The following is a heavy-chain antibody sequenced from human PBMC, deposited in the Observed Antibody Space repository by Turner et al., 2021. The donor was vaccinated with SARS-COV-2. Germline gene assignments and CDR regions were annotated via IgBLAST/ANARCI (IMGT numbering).Heavy chain of an antibody. J-gene: IGHJ4*02. CDR2: IGVIGDT. Sequence: EVQLVESGGGLVQPGGSLKLSCAASGFTLTTYDMHWVRQPTGKSLEWVSAIGVIGDTYYADSVKGRFTISRENAKNSLYLQINSLRAEDTAVYYCARDLLGYSYGSDYWGQGTLVTV. D-gene: IGHD5-18*01. CDR3: ARDLLGYSYGSDY. V-gene: IGHV3-13*01. CDR1: GFTLTTYD.